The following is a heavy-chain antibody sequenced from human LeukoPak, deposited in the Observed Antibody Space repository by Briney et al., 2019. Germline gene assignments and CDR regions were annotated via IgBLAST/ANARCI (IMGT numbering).Heavy chain of an antibody. D-gene: IGHD3-3*01. V-gene: IGHV1-2*02. Sequence: ASVTVSCKASGYTFTGYYMHWVRQAPGQGLEWMGWINPNSGGTNYAQKFQGRVTMTRDTSISTAYMELSRLRSDDTAVYYCARGPHRITTSGAGFDPWGQGTLVTVSS. CDR1: GYTFTGYY. CDR2: INPNSGGT. J-gene: IGHJ5*02. CDR3: ARGPHRITTSGAGFDP.